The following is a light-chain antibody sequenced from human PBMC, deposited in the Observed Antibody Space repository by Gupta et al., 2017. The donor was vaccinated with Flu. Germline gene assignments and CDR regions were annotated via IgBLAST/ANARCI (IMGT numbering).Light chain of an antibody. J-gene: IGKJ4*02. V-gene: IGKV1-17*01. CDR1: QGIRNE. Sequence: PSSLSASVGDSVTIACRASQGIRNELGWYQQKPGKAPKRLIYAASSLQSGVPSRFSGSGSGTEFTLTISSLQSEDFATYYCLQHNSYPRTFGGGTKVEIK. CDR3: LQHNSYPRT. CDR2: AAS.